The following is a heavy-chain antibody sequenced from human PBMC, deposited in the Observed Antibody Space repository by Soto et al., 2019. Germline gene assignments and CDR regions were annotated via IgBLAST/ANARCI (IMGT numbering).Heavy chain of an antibody. D-gene: IGHD2-15*01. Sequence: QVQLVQSGAEVKKPGASVRVSCKASGYTFTSYAMHWVRQAPGQRLEWMGWINAGNGNTKYSQKFQGRVTITRDTSASTAYMELSSLRSEDTAVYYCARGPGGPDGPGDYWGQGTLVTVSS. V-gene: IGHV1-3*01. CDR3: ARGPGGPDGPGDY. CDR2: INAGNGNT. CDR1: GYTFTSYA. J-gene: IGHJ4*02.